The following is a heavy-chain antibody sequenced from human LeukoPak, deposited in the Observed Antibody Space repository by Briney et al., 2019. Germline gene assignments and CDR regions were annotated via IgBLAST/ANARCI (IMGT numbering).Heavy chain of an antibody. D-gene: IGHD3-9*01. CDR1: GFTFSNYA. J-gene: IGHJ4*02. CDR2: ITGGGSGI. V-gene: IGHV3-23*01. Sequence: GGSLRLSCAASGFTFSNYAMSWVRQAPGKGLEWVSAITGGGSGIYYADSMKSRFTISRDNSKNTLYLQINGLRAEDTAVYYCAKWGDYDVLTGYYVSDYWGQGTLVTVSS. CDR3: AKWGDYDVLTGYYVSDY.